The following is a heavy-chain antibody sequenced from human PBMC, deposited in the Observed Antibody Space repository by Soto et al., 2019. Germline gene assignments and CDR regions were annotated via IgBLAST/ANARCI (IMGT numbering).Heavy chain of an antibody. V-gene: IGHV3-73*02. Sequence: EVQLVESGGGLVQPGGSLKISCAVSGLSFNDSAIHWVRQASGKGLEWVGRIRRKVNTYATPYAASVKGRFIISRDDSKNTAYLQMNSLKVEDTAVYFCSREPDGAADRPSHFYGMDVWGHGTSVTVAS. CDR1: GLSFNDSA. J-gene: IGHJ6*02. D-gene: IGHD6-13*01. CDR3: SREPDGAADRPSHFYGMDV. CDR2: IRRKVNTYAT.